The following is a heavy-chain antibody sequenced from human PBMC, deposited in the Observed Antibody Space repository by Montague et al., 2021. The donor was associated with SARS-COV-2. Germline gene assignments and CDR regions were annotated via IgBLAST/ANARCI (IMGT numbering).Heavy chain of an antibody. Sequence: SETLSLTCAVYGESFSGYYWTWIRQSPEKGLEWVGFVNHSGSTKYNPSLKSRVSMSVDTSKSQFSLKLTSVTAADTAVYYCARGRIEVSMIVVVLTGASYYMDVWGKGTTVTVSS. CDR3: ARGRIEVSMIVVVLTGASYYMDV. J-gene: IGHJ6*03. CDR2: VNHSGST. V-gene: IGHV4-34*01. D-gene: IGHD3-22*01. CDR1: GESFSGYY.